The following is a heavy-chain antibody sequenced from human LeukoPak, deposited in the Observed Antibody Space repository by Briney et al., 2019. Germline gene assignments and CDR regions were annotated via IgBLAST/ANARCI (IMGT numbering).Heavy chain of an antibody. J-gene: IGHJ4*02. CDR2: INHRGST. Sequence: PSETLSLTCVVYGGAFSGYYWSWIRQPPGKGLEWIGEINHRGSTNYNPSLKSRVSISVDTSKNQFSLKLTSATAADTAVYYCAGKAVAGPYFDYWGQGTLVTVSS. V-gene: IGHV4-34*01. CDR1: GGAFSGYY. D-gene: IGHD6-19*01. CDR3: AGKAVAGPYFDY.